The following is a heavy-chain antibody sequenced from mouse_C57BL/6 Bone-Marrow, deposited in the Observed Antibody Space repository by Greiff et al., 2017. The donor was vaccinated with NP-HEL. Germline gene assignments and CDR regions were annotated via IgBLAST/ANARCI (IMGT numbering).Heavy chain of an antibody. CDR2: IYPRSGNT. V-gene: IGHV1-81*01. J-gene: IGHJ1*03. CDR3: ARNLITTVVRDYWYFEV. CDR1: GYTFTSYG. D-gene: IGHD1-1*01. Sequence: QVQLQQSGAELARPGASVKLSCKASGYTFTSYGISWVKQRHGQGLEWIGEIYPRSGNTYYNEKFKGKATLTADKSSSTAYMELSSLTSEDSAVYFCARNLITTVVRDYWYFEVWGTGATVTVSS.